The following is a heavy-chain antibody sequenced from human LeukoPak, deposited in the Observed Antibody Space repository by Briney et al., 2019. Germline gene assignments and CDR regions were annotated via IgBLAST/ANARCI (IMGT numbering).Heavy chain of an antibody. CDR3: ARNPYSSSWYWKSDWFDP. D-gene: IGHD6-13*01. V-gene: IGHV1-2*02. J-gene: IGHJ5*02. CDR1: GYTFTGYY. Sequence: ASVKVSCKASGYTFTGYYMHWVRQAPGQGLEWMGWINPNSGGTNYAQKFQGRVTMTRDTSISTAYMELSSLRSEDTAVYYCARNPYSSSWYWKSDWFDPWGQGTLVTVSS. CDR2: INPNSGGT.